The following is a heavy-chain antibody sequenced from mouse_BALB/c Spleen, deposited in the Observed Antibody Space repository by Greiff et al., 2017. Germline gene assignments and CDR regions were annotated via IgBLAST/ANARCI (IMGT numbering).Heavy chain of an antibody. V-gene: IGHV14-3*02. CDR2: IDPANGNT. D-gene: IGHD2-1*01. J-gene: IGHJ4*01. CDR3: ARDYGNYVAMDY. CDR1: GFNIKDTY. Sequence: EVKLVESGAELVKPGASVKLSCTASGFNIKDTYMHWVKQRPEQGLEWIGRIDPANGNTKYDPKFQGKATITADTSSNTAYLQLSSLTSEDTAVYYCARDYGNYVAMDYWGQGTSVTVSS.